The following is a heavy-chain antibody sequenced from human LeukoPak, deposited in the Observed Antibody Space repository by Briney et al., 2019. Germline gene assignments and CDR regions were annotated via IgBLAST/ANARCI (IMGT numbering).Heavy chain of an antibody. Sequence: GGSLRLSCAVSGFIVSSNYMSWVRQTPGKGLEWVSVIYSGGSTYYADSVKGRFIVSRDNSKNTLYLQMNSLRAEDTAVYYCARDQEYCSSTSCYGWFDPWGQGTLVTVSS. CDR2: IYSGGST. V-gene: IGHV3-53*01. D-gene: IGHD2-2*01. CDR1: GFIVSSNY. CDR3: ARDQEYCSSTSCYGWFDP. J-gene: IGHJ5*02.